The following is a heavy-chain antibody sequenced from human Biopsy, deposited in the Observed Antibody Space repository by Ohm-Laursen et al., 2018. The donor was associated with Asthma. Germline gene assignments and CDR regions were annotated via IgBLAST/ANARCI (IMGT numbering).Heavy chain of an antibody. J-gene: IGHJ3*02. CDR2: INAGNGNT. CDR1: GYTFTSYA. D-gene: IGHD6-19*01. V-gene: IGHV1-3*01. CDR3: ARDLRYSSGWYPDAFDI. Sequence: GASVKVSCKVSGYTFTSYAMHWVRQAPGQRLEWMGWINAGNGNTKYSQKFQGRVTITRDTSASTAYMELSSLRSEDTAVYYCARDLRYSSGWYPDAFDIWGQGTMVTVSS.